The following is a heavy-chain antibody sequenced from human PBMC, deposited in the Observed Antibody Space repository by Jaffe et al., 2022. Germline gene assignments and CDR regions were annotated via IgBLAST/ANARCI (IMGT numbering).Heavy chain of an antibody. V-gene: IGHV4-61*01. CDR2: IYYSGST. CDR1: GGSVSSGSYY. J-gene: IGHJ5*02. Sequence: QVQLQESGPGLVKPSETLSLTCTVSGGSVSSGSYYWSWIRQPPGKGLEWIGYIYYSGSTNYNPSLKSRVTISVDTSKNQFSLKLSSVTAADTAVYYCARDQNGQAIFGVVIPFRGFDPWGQGTLVTVSS. D-gene: IGHD3-3*01. CDR3: ARDQNGQAIFGVVIPFRGFDP.